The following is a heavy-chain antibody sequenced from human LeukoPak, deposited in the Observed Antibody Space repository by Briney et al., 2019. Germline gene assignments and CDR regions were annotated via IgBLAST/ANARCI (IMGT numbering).Heavy chain of an antibody. CDR3: ARVVRRDGYNPYFDY. CDR1: GYTFTSYG. J-gene: IGHJ4*02. D-gene: IGHD5-24*01. V-gene: IGHV1-18*01. CDR2: ISAYNGNT. Sequence: GASVKVSCNASGYTFTSYGISWVRQAPGQGLEWMGWISAYNGNTNYAQKFQGRVTITADKSTSTAYMELSSLRSEDTAVYYCARVVRRDGYNPYFDYWGQGTLVTVSS.